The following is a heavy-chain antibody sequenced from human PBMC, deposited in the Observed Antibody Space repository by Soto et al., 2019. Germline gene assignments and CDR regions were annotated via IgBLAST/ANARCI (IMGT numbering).Heavy chain of an antibody. J-gene: IGHJ4*02. D-gene: IGHD3-10*01. V-gene: IGHV4-34*01. CDR3: ARGVVRRVIIQYTSFFDY. Sequence: SETLSLTCGVYGGSFSCYYWIWIRQSPGKGLEWIAEITDRGSTNYNPSLKSRVTISVDTSKNQFSLKMTSVTAADTAVYYCARGVVRRVIIQYTSFFDYWGLGTPVTVSS. CDR1: GGSFSCYY. CDR2: ITDRGST.